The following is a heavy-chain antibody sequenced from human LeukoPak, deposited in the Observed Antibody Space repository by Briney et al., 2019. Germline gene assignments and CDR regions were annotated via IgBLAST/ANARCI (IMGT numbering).Heavy chain of an antibody. CDR1: GYTFTSYG. D-gene: IGHD3-9*01. Sequence: ASVKVSCKASGYTFTSYGISWVRQAPGQGLEWMGWISAYNGNTNYAQKLRGRVTMTTDTSTSTAYMELRSLRSDDTAVYYCARDRPYYDILTGYWQVYYGMDVWGQGTTVTVSS. CDR2: ISAYNGNT. V-gene: IGHV1-18*01. CDR3: ARDRPYYDILTGYWQVYYGMDV. J-gene: IGHJ6*02.